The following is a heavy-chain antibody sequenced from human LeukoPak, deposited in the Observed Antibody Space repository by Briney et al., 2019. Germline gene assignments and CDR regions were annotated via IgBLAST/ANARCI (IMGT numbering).Heavy chain of an antibody. CDR3: ARGEGGPFDY. Sequence: SETLSLTCTGSGGSISSYYWSWIRQPPGQGLEWIGYIYYSRSTNYNHSLKSRVTISVDTPKNQFSLKLSSVTAADTAVYYCARGEGGPFDYWGQGTLVTVSS. CDR1: GGSISSYY. V-gene: IGHV4-59*01. J-gene: IGHJ4*02. CDR2: IYYSRST. D-gene: IGHD2-15*01.